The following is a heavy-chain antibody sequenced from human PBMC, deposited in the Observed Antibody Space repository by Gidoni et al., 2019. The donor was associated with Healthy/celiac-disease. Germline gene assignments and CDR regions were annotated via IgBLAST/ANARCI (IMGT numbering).Heavy chain of an antibody. CDR3: ARNDFWSGYYTRGSWFDP. J-gene: IGHJ5*02. D-gene: IGHD3-3*01. CDR2: IYYSGST. V-gene: IGHV4-39*01. CDR1: GGSISSSSYY. Sequence: QLQLQESRPGLVKPSETLSPTCTVPGGSISSSSYYWGWIRQPPGKGLVWIGSIYYSGSTYYNPSLKSRVTISVDTSKNQFSLKLSSVTAADTAVYYCARNDFWSGYYTRGSWFDPWGQGTLVTVSS.